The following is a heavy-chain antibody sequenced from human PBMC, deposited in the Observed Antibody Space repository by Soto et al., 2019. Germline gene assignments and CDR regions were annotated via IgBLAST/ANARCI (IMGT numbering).Heavy chain of an antibody. Sequence: SETLSLTCAVSGGSISSDNWWSWVRQSPERGLEWIGEIYRSGSTHYNPSLKSRVTISVDKSKNQFSLKLSSVTAADTGFYYCATYTSGMSGFFDHWGQGTLVTVSS. CDR3: ATYTSGMSGFFDH. D-gene: IGHD6-19*01. CDR2: IYRSGST. V-gene: IGHV4-4*02. CDR1: GGSISSDNW. J-gene: IGHJ4*02.